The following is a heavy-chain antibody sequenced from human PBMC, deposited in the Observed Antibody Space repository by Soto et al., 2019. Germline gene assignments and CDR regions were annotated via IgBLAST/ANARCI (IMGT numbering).Heavy chain of an antibody. CDR1: GGSISSGGYY. V-gene: IGHV4-31*03. D-gene: IGHD6-6*01. Sequence: SETLSLTCTVSGGSISSGGYYWSWIRQHPGKGLEWIGHIYYSGSTYYNPSLKSRVTISVDTSKNQFSLKLSSVTAADTAVYYCARDSDIAARRYYYYGMDVWGQGTTVTVSS. CDR3: ARDSDIAARRYYYYGMDV. CDR2: IYYSGST. J-gene: IGHJ6*02.